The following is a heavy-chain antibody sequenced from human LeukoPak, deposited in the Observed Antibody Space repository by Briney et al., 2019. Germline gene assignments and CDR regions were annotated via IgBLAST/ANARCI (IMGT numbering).Heavy chain of an antibody. CDR1: GGSISSTNW. V-gene: IGHV4-4*02. D-gene: IGHD6-19*01. Sequence: SGTLSLTCCVSGGSISSTNWWSWVRQPPGKGLEWIGEIYHSGSTNYNPALISRVTISVDTSKNQFSLKLSSVTAADTAVYYCARGRIAVAGSPLYWFDPWGQGTLVTVSS. CDR2: IYHSGST. CDR3: ARGRIAVAGSPLYWFDP. J-gene: IGHJ5*02.